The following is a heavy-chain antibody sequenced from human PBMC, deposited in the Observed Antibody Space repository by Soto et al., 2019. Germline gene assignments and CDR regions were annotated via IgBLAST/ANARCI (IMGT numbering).Heavy chain of an antibody. CDR1: GYSFTSYW. CDR2: IYPGDSDT. Sequence: ESMKISCKGSGYSFTSYWIGWVRQMPGKGLEWMGIIYPGDSDTRYSPSFQGQVTISADKSISTAYLQWSSLKASDTAMYYCARVLSTRLKVAYYYYGMDFCGQGTTVTVSS. D-gene: IGHD2-2*01. CDR3: ARVLSTRLKVAYYYYGMDF. J-gene: IGHJ6*02. V-gene: IGHV5-51*01.